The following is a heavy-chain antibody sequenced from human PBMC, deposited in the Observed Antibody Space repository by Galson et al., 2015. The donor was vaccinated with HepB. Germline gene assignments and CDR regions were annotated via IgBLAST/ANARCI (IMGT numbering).Heavy chain of an antibody. Sequence: SLRLSCAASGFTFSSYSMNWVRQAPGKGLEWVSYISSSSSTIYYADSVKGRFTISRDNAKNSLYLQMNSLRDEDTAVYYCARGGLSGRWSQRGDFDYWGQGTLVTVSS. CDR2: ISSSSSTI. J-gene: IGHJ4*02. V-gene: IGHV3-48*02. D-gene: IGHD4-23*01. CDR1: GFTFSSYS. CDR3: ARGGLSGRWSQRGDFDY.